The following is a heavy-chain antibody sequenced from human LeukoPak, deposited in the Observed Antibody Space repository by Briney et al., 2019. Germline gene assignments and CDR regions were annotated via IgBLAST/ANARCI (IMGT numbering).Heavy chain of an antibody. D-gene: IGHD1-26*01. CDR1: GGSISSYY. Sequence: SETLSLTCTVSGGSISSYYWSCIRQPPGKGLEWIGYIYYSGSTNYNPSLKSRVTISVDTSKNQFSLKLSSVTAADTAVYYCARDGGGTYSLAFDIWGQGTMVTVSS. CDR2: IYYSGST. V-gene: IGHV4-59*01. CDR3: ARDGGGTYSLAFDI. J-gene: IGHJ3*02.